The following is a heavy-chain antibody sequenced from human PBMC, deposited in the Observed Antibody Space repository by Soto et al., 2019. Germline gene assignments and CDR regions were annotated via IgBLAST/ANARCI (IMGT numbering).Heavy chain of an antibody. Sequence: PSETLSLTCTVSGGSISSSSYYWGWIRQPPGKGLRRIGSIYNSGSTYYNKSLKNRVTISVDTSKNQFSMKLSSVTAADTAVYYCARMWWLGNYGMDVWGQGTTVTVSS. J-gene: IGHJ6*02. V-gene: IGHV4-39*01. CDR3: ARMWWLGNYGMDV. CDR2: IYNSGST. D-gene: IGHD2-21*01. CDR1: GGSISSSSYY.